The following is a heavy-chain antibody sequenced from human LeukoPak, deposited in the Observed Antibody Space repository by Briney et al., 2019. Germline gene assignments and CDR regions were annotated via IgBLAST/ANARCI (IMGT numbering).Heavy chain of an antibody. V-gene: IGHV4-61*02. CDR1: GGSIGSGSYY. D-gene: IGHD3-10*01. CDR3: ARDASSVPPDSGYYGAYYFDY. J-gene: IGHJ4*02. Sequence: PSQTLSLTCTVSGGSIGSGSYYWSWIRQPAGKGLEWIGRIYTSGSTNYNPSLKSRVTISVDTSKNRFSLKLSSVTAADTAVYYCARDASSVPPDSGYYGAYYFDYWGQGTLVTVSS. CDR2: IYTSGST.